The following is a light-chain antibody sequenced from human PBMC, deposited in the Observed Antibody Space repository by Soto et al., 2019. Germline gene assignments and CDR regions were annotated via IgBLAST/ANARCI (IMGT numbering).Light chain of an antibody. CDR1: QSVSSSY. V-gene: IGKV3-20*01. J-gene: IGKJ3*01. Sequence: EIVLTQSPGTLSLSPGERATLSCRASQSVSSSYLAWYQQKPGQAPRLLIYGASSRATGIPDRCSGSGSGTDFTLTISRLEPEEFAVYYCQQYGSAPFTFGPGTKVDIK. CDR3: QQYGSAPFT. CDR2: GAS.